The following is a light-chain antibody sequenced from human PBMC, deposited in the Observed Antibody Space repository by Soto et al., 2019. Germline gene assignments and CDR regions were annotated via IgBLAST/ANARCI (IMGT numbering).Light chain of an antibody. CDR3: AAWDDTVRSYV. CDR2: RND. CDR1: ISNIGNNY. V-gene: IGLV1-47*01. J-gene: IGLJ1*01. Sequence: QSVLTQPSSVSGTPGQGVTISCSGSISNIGNNYVYWLQQLPGTAPKVLSNRNDQRPSGVPDRFSGSKSGTSASLAISGLRSEDEAEYYCAAWDDTVRSYVFGTGTKVTVL.